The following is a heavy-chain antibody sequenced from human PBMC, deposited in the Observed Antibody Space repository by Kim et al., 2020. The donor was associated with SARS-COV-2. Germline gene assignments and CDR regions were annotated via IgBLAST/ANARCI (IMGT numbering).Heavy chain of an antibody. CDR1: GYTFTSYY. Sequence: ASVKVSCKASGYTFTSYYVHWVRQAPGQGLEWMGIINPSNDATTYAQKFQGRVTLTRDTSTSTVYMELSSLISDDTALYYCSRNRITMVRGAPDYWGQGT. CDR2: INPSNDAT. D-gene: IGHD3-10*01. J-gene: IGHJ4*02. V-gene: IGHV1-46*01. CDR3: SRNRITMVRGAPDY.